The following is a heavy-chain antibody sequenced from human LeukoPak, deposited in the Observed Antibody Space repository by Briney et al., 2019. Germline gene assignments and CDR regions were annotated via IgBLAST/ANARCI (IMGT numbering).Heavy chain of an antibody. V-gene: IGHV3-21*01. CDR2: ISSGSTYI. Sequence: PGGSLRLSCAASGFTFSSYGLSWVRQAPGKGLEWVSYISSGSTYISYADSLKGRFTISRDNAKNSLYLQMNSLRAEDTAVYYCARGGSSGPYYFDYWGQGTLVTVSS. CDR3: ARGGSSGPYYFDY. CDR1: GFTFSSYG. D-gene: IGHD3-22*01. J-gene: IGHJ4*02.